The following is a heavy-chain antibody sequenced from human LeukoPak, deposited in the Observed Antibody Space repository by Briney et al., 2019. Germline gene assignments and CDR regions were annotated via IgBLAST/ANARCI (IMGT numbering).Heavy chain of an antibody. Sequence: GESLKISCKGSGYSFTSYWIGWVRQMPGKGLGWMGIIYPGDSDTRYSPSFQGQVTISADKSISTAYLQWSSLKASDTAMYYCARRLIDYDSSGYYFDYWGQGTLVTVSS. CDR1: GYSFTSYW. D-gene: IGHD3-22*01. J-gene: IGHJ4*02. V-gene: IGHV5-51*01. CDR2: IYPGDSDT. CDR3: ARRLIDYDSSGYYFDY.